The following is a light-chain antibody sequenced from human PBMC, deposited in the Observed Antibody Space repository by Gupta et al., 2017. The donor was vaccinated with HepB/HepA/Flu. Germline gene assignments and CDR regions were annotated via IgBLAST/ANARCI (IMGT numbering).Light chain of an antibody. CDR1: QRISSY. J-gene: IGKJ1*01. V-gene: IGKV1-39*01. Sequence: DIQMTQSPSSLSASVGDRVTITCRASQRISSYLNWYQQKPGKAPKLLIYAASSLQSGVPSRFSGSGSGTDFTLTISRLQPEDFATYYCQQCYGTAKTFGQGTKVEIK. CDR2: AAS. CDR3: QQCYGTAKT.